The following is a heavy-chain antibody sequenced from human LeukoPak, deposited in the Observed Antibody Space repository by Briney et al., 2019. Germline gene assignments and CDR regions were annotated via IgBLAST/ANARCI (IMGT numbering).Heavy chain of an antibody. D-gene: IGHD1-26*01. CDR2: ISAYNGNT. J-gene: IGHJ4*02. Sequence: ASVKVSFKSSGYTFTSYGIGWVRQAPGQGLEWMGWISAYNGNTNYAQKLQGRVTMTTDTSTSTAYMELRSLRSDDTAAYYCARAVSSGSYVDYWGQGTLVTVSS. CDR1: GYTFTSYG. V-gene: IGHV1-18*01. CDR3: ARAVSSGSYVDY.